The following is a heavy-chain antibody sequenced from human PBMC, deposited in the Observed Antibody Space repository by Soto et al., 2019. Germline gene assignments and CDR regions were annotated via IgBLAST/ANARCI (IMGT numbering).Heavy chain of an antibody. D-gene: IGHD3-3*01. Sequence: GGSLRLSCAASGFTFSSFAMSWVRQAPGKGLDWVSAISGRGGSTYSADSVKGRFTLSRDKAKNTLYLQMNRLRAEDTAVYDWVREYYDFWTGYYTRGGMDVWGQGATVTVSS. V-gene: IGHV3-23*01. CDR3: VREYYDFWTGYYTRGGMDV. CDR2: ISGRGGST. J-gene: IGHJ6*02. CDR1: GFTFSSFA.